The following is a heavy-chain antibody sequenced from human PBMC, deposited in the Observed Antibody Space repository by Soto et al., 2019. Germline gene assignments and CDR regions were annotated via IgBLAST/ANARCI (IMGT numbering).Heavy chain of an antibody. CDR3: ARHCSNTSCYREAIDY. CDR1: GYTFPSYY. Sequence: ASVKVSCKASGYTFPSYYMHCVRQAPGQGLEWMGIINPSSGTTSYAQKFQGRVTMTRDTSTSTVYMELSSLRSEDTAVYYCARHCSNTSCYREAIDYWCQGTLVTVSS. CDR2: INPSSGTT. D-gene: IGHD2-2*02. J-gene: IGHJ4*02. V-gene: IGHV1-46*01.